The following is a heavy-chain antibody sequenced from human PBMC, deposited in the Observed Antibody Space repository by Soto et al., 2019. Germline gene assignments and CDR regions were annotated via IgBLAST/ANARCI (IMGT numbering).Heavy chain of an antibody. D-gene: IGHD3-16*02. CDR3: ARLMEDNLRGSYSYMDI. Sequence: NPSSTXSLTCGLAVSAFIDYTVSWVRQAPGGGLHWIGEVNRGGRTNYSPSLERRLTISVDTSRNQVSLELRSVTAADTAIYYCARLMEDNLRGSYSYMDIWGQGTLVTVSS. CDR1: VSAFIDYT. J-gene: IGHJ4*02. V-gene: IGHV4-34*01. CDR2: VNRGGRT.